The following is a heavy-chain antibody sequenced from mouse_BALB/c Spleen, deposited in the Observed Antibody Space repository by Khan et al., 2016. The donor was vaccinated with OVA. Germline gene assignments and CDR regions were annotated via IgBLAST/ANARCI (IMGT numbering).Heavy chain of an antibody. CDR2: ISYSGNT. CDR1: GYSITSDYA. J-gene: IGHJ2*01. D-gene: IGHD1-1*01. V-gene: IGHV3-2*02. Sequence: QLEESGPGLVKPSQSLSLTCTVTGYSITSDYAWNWIRQFPGNKLEWMGFISYSGNTNYNPSLKSRISITRDTSENQFFLQLNSVTTEDTATYYCARVYGGDFDYWGQGTTLTVSS. CDR3: ARVYGGDFDY.